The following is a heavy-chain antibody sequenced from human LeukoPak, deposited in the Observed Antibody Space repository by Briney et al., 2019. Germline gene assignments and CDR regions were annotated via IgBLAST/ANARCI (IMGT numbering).Heavy chain of an antibody. V-gene: IGHV1-2*02. CDR3: AREDIAAAYFDY. Sequence: ASVKVSCKASGYTFTGYYMHWVRQAPGQGLEWMGWINPNSGGTSYAQKFQGRVTMTRDTSISTAYMELSRLRSDDTAVYCCAREDIAAAYFDYWGQGTLVTVSS. CDR2: INPNSGGT. CDR1: GYTFTGYY. J-gene: IGHJ4*02. D-gene: IGHD6-13*01.